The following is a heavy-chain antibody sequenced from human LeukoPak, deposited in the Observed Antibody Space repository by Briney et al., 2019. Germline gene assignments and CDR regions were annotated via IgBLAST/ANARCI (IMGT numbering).Heavy chain of an antibody. Sequence: PGGSLRLSCAASGFTFSSYWMSWVRQAPGKGLEWVANIKQDGSEKYYVDSVKGRFTISKDNSNNMVFLQMDRLRAEDTAVYYCARLWGGNGYSGGSLNLWGQGTLVTVSS. CDR2: IKQDGSEK. D-gene: IGHD3-16*01. V-gene: IGHV3-7*01. J-gene: IGHJ5*02. CDR3: ARLWGGNGYSGGSLNL. CDR1: GFTFSSYW.